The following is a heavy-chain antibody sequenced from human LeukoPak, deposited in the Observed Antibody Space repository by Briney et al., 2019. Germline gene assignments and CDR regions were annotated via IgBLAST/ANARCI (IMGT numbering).Heavy chain of an antibody. Sequence: GESLKISCQASGYSFTGYWISWVRQIPGRGLEWLGVIYPADSDTIYSPSFQGQVTISADKSINTASLRWSSLKASDTAMYYCARSRRPYSTSSWGAYYYYHGIDVWGQGTTVSVSS. V-gene: IGHV5-51*01. J-gene: IGHJ6*02. D-gene: IGHD6-6*01. CDR3: ARSRRPYSTSSWGAYYYYHGIDV. CDR2: IYPADSDT. CDR1: GYSFTGYW.